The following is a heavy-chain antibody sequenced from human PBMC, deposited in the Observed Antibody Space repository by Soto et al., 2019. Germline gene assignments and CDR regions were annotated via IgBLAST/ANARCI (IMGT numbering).Heavy chain of an antibody. J-gene: IGHJ4*02. Sequence: GGSLRLSCAASGFTFSSYAMSWVRQAPGKGLEWVSGISGSGGSTYYEDSVKGRFTISRDNSKNTLYLQMNSLKAEDTAVYYCAKDRYSSSSPYFDYWGQGTLVTVSS. D-gene: IGHD6-6*01. V-gene: IGHV3-23*01. CDR3: AKDRYSSSSPYFDY. CDR1: GFTFSSYA. CDR2: ISGSGGST.